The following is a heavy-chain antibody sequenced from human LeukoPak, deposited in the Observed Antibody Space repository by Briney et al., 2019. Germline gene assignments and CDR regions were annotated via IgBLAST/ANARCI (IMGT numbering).Heavy chain of an antibody. J-gene: IGHJ5*02. D-gene: IGHD1-26*01. CDR2: ISYDGSNK. Sequence: GGSLRLSCAASGFTFSSYGMHWVRQAPGKGLEWVAVISYDGSNKYYADSVKGRFTISRDNSKNTLYLQMNSLRAEDTAVYYCAKDALSLIVGATYNRFDPWGQGTLVTVSS. CDR3: AKDALSLIVGATYNRFDP. CDR1: GFTFSSYG. V-gene: IGHV3-30*18.